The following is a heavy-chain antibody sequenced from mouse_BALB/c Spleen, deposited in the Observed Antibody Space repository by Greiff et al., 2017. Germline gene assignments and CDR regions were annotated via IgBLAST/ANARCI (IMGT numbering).Heavy chain of an antibody. J-gene: IGHJ4*01. Sequence: VQLQQSGPELGKPGASVKISCKASGYSFTGYNMYWVKQSHRKSLEWIGYIDPYNGGTSYNQKYKGKATLTVDKSSSTAYMHLNSLTSEDSAIYDCARGGGLYDYGCSMDYWGQGTSVTVSS. CDR3: ARGGGLYDYGCSMDY. D-gene: IGHD2-4*01. CDR2: IDPYNGGT. CDR1: GYSFTGYN. V-gene: IGHV1S135*01.